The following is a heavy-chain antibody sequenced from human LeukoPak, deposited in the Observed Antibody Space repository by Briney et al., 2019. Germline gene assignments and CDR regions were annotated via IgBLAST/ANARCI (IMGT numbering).Heavy chain of an antibody. J-gene: IGHJ6*03. Sequence: SETLSLTYTVSGGSISSYYWSWIRQPPGKGLEWIGYIYYSGSTNYNPSLKSRVTISVDTSKNQFSLKLSSVTAADTAVYYCARGGLGRYYYYYYMDVWGKGATVTVSS. CDR3: ARGGLGRYYYYYYMDV. CDR2: IYYSGST. D-gene: IGHD3-16*01. V-gene: IGHV4-59*01. CDR1: GGSISSYY.